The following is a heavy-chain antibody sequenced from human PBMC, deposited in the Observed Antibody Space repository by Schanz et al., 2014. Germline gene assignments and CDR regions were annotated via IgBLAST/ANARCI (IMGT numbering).Heavy chain of an antibody. CDR2: ITYNGGTI. J-gene: IGHJ4*02. D-gene: IGHD3-10*01. Sequence: EVHLVESGGGLVQPGGSLRLSCAASGITFSSHSFNWVRQAPGKGLEWISYITYNGGTIYYADSVKGRFTISRDNAKNSLYLEMNSLRAEDTAVYYCARIGGSVCDYWAEGTLGTVSA. CDR1: GITFSSHS. V-gene: IGHV3-48*01. CDR3: ARIGGSVCDY.